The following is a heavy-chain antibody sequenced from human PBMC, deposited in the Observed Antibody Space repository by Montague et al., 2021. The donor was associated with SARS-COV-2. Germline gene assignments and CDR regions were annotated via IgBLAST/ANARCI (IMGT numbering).Heavy chain of an antibody. Sequence: SLRLSCAASGFTFSDYYMSWIRQAPGKGLEWVSYITSSGSSIYYADSVKGRFTISRDDAKNSLYLQMNSLRAEDTAMYYCVRSRYYYDSSGYDPYFDYWGQGTLVTVSS. J-gene: IGHJ4*02. CDR2: ITSSGSSI. D-gene: IGHD3-22*01. CDR3: VRSRYYYDSSGYDPYFDY. V-gene: IGHV3-11*01. CDR1: GFTFSDYY.